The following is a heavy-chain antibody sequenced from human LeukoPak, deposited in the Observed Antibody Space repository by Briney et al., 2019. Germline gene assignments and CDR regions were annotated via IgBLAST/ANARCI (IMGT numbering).Heavy chain of an antibody. CDR3: ATGMSRSYYYYYYMDV. CDR1: GYTLTELS. CDR2: FDPEDGET. V-gene: IGHV1-24*01. J-gene: IGHJ6*03. Sequence: ASVKVSCKVSGYTLTELSMHWGRQAPGKGLEWMGGFDPEDGETSYAQKFQGRVTMTEDTSTDTAYMELSSLRSEDTAVYYCATGMSRSYYYYYYMDVWGKGTTVTVSS.